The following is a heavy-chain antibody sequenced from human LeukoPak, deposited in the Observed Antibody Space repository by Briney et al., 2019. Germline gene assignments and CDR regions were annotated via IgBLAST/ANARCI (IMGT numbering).Heavy chain of an antibody. V-gene: IGHV4-39*07. CDR2: IYHSGST. D-gene: IGHD5-18*01. J-gene: IGHJ4*02. CDR3: ARYVDTAMVTSHYFDY. Sequence: SETLSLTCTVSGGSISSGSYYWSWIWQPPGKGLEWIGSIYHSGSTYYNPSLKSRVTISVDTSKNQFSLKLSSVTAADTAVYYCARYVDTAMVTSHYFDYWGQGTLVTVSS. CDR1: GGSISSGSYY.